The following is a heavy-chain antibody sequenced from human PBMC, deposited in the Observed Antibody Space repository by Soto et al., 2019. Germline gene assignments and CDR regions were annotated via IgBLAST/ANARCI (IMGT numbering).Heavy chain of an antibody. CDR1: GGSVSSGSYY. Sequence: SETLSLTCTVSGGSVSSGSYYWSWIRQPPGKGLEWIGYIYYSGSTNYNPSLKSRVTISVDTSKNQFSLKLSSVTAADTAVYYCARDGITGTLRWFDPWVQGTLVTVSA. V-gene: IGHV4-61*01. CDR2: IYYSGST. CDR3: ARDGITGTLRWFDP. D-gene: IGHD1-7*01. J-gene: IGHJ5*02.